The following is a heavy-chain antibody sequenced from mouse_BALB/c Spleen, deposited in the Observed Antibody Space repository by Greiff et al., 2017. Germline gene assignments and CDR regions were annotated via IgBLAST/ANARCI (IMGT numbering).Heavy chain of an antibody. D-gene: IGHD3-2*01. V-gene: IGHV14-3*02. CDR3: ARDSSGYLSYAMDY. CDR1: GFNIKDTY. Sequence: VQLQQSGAELVKPGASVKLSCTASGFNIKDTYMHWVKQRPEQGLEWIGRIDPANGNTKYDPKFQGKATITADTSSNTAYLQLSSLTSEDTAVYYCARDSSGYLSYAMDYWGQGTSVTVSS. J-gene: IGHJ4*01. CDR2: IDPANGNT.